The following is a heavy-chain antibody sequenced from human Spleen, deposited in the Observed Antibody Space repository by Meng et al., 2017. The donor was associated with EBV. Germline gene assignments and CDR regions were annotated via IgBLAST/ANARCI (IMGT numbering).Heavy chain of an antibody. CDR2: IYFTGST. CDR1: GGSVSSGRYY. V-gene: IGHV4-61*01. CDR3: ARKLYTDSFFDS. D-gene: IGHD2-2*02. J-gene: IGHJ4*02. Sequence: VQLQESGPGLRKPSETLSLTCSVSGGSVSSGRYYWSWIRQPPGKGLEWIGYIYFTGSTKVHPSLKSRLTISVDTAKNQFSLKLTSVTAADTAVYYCARKLYTDSFFDSWGQGTLVTVSS.